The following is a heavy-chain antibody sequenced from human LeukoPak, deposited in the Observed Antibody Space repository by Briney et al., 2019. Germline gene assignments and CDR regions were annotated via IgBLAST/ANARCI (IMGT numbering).Heavy chain of an antibody. V-gene: IGHV4-59*01. Sequence: PSETLSLTCTVSGGSISSYYWSWIRQPPGKGLEWIGYIYYSGSTNYNPSLKSRITISVDTSKNQFSLKLSSVTAADTAVYYCARGNSGGARYFDYWGQGTLVTVSS. CDR1: GGSISSYY. CDR2: IYYSGST. D-gene: IGHD1-26*01. CDR3: ARGNSGGARYFDY. J-gene: IGHJ4*02.